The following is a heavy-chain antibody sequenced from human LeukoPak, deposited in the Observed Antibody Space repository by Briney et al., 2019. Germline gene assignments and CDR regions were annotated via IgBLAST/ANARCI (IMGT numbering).Heavy chain of an antibody. CDR3: ARRIYDSSGSTRGNWFDP. V-gene: IGHV4-34*01. Sequence: SETLSLTCAVYGGSFSVYYWSWIRQPPGKGLEWIGEINHSGSTNYNPSLKSRVTISVDTSKNQFSLKLSSVTAADTAVYYCARRIYDSSGSTRGNWFDPWGQGTLVTVSS. D-gene: IGHD3-22*01. CDR1: GGSFSVYY. J-gene: IGHJ5*02. CDR2: INHSGST.